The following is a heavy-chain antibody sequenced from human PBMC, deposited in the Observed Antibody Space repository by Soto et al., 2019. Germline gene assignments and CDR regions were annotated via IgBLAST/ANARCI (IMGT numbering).Heavy chain of an antibody. D-gene: IGHD3-9*01. CDR2: ISYDGSNK. J-gene: IGHJ4*02. V-gene: IGHV3-30*18. Sequence: GGSLRLSCAASGFTFSSYGMHWVRQAPGKGLEWVAVISYDGSNKYYADSVKGRFTISRDNSKNTLYLQMNSLRAEDTAVYYCAKDAASYYDILTGYNYFDYWGQGTLVTVSS. CDR1: GFTFSSYG. CDR3: AKDAASYYDILTGYNYFDY.